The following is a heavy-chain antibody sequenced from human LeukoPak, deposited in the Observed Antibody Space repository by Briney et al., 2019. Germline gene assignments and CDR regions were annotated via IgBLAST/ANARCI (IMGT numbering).Heavy chain of an antibody. V-gene: IGHV4-34*01. D-gene: IGHD2-15*01. CDR3: ARSGFGYCSGGSCLRLDY. J-gene: IGHJ4*02. CDR1: GGSFSGYY. Sequence: SETLSLTCAVYGGSFSGYYWSWIRQPPGKGLEWIGEINHSGSTNCNPSLKSRVTISVDTSKNQFSLKLSSVTAADTAVYYCARSGFGYCSGGSCLRLDYWGQGTLVTVSS. CDR2: INHSGST.